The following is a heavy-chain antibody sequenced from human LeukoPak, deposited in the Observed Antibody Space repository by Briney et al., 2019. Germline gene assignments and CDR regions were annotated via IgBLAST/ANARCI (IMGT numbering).Heavy chain of an antibody. Sequence: GGSLRLSCGVSGFTLTTYGMHWVRQAPGKGLEWVAYITHDGGNQYYVDSVRGRFTISRDNAKNTLYLQMNSLRAEDTAVYYCARAQRQWLVHGYYYYMDVWGKGTTVTVSS. D-gene: IGHD6-19*01. V-gene: IGHV3-33*05. CDR1: GFTLTTYG. CDR3: ARAQRQWLVHGYYYYMDV. CDR2: ITHDGGNQ. J-gene: IGHJ6*03.